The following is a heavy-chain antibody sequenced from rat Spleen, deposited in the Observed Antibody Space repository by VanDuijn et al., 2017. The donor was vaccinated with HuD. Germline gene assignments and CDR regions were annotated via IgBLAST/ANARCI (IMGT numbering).Heavy chain of an antibody. V-gene: IGHV2-15*01. CDR1: GFSLTTYN. CDR2: IWNDGTT. D-gene: IGHD5-1*01. Sequence: QVQLKESGPGLVQPSQTLSLSCTVAGFSLTTYNVHWLRQPPGKGLEWIGAIWNDGTTDYNSALKSRLSISRDTSKSQVLLKMNRLQTEDTAMYFCASLTGPFDYWGQGVMVTVSS. CDR3: ASLTGPFDY. J-gene: IGHJ2*01.